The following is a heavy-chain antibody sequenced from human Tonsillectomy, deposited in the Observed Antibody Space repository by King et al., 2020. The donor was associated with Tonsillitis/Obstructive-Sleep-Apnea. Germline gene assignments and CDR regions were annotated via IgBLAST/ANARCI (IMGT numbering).Heavy chain of an antibody. CDR2: MNPNSGNT. CDR1: GYTFTSYD. J-gene: IGHJ4*02. Sequence: VQLVESGAEVKKPGASVKVSCKASGYTFTSYDINWVRQATGQGLEWMGWMNPNSGNTGYAQKFQGRVTMTRNTSISTAYMELSSLRSEDTAVYYCAGGREYRYGYPHFDYWGQGTLVTVSS. CDR3: AGGREYRYGYPHFDY. V-gene: IGHV1-8*01. D-gene: IGHD5-18*01.